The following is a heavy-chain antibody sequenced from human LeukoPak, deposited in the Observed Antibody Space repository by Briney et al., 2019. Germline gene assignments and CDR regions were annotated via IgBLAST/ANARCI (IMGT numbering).Heavy chain of an antibody. CDR1: GFTFSTYA. Sequence: PGGSPRLSCAASGFTFSTYAMSWVRQAPGKGLEWVSTISGSGANTNYADSVRGRFTISRDNSKNTLYLQMNSLRAEDTAVYYCAKGIYSSGWSYFDYWGHGTLVTVSS. D-gene: IGHD6-19*01. CDR2: ISGSGANT. J-gene: IGHJ4*01. CDR3: AKGIYSSGWSYFDY. V-gene: IGHV3-23*01.